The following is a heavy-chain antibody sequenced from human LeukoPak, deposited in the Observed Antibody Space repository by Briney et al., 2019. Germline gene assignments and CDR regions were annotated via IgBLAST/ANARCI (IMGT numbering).Heavy chain of an antibody. V-gene: IGHV4-59*08. D-gene: IGHD6-13*01. Sequence: PSETLSLTCTVSGGSNSSYYWPWIRPPPSKELEWIGYIYYSGGTNYNPSLKSRVTISVDTSKNQFSLKLSSVTAADTAVYYCARQRFGSSLDYWGQGTLVTVSS. CDR3: ARQRFGSSLDY. CDR1: GGSNSSYY. J-gene: IGHJ4*02. CDR2: IYYSGGT.